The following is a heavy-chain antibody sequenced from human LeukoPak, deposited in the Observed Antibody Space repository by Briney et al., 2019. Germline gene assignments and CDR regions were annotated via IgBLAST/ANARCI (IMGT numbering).Heavy chain of an antibody. CDR1: GGTFSSYA. D-gene: IGHD3-3*01. J-gene: IGHJ6*03. V-gene: IGHV1-69*06. CDR2: IIPIFGTA. CDR3: ARGNTYYDFWSGYYFSDYYYYMDV. Sequence: GASVKVSCKASGGTFSSYAISWVRQAPGQGLEWVGGIIPIFGTANYAQKFQGRVTITADKSTSTAYMELSSLRSEDTAVYYCARGNTYYDFWSGYYFSDYYYYMDVWGKGTTVTVSS.